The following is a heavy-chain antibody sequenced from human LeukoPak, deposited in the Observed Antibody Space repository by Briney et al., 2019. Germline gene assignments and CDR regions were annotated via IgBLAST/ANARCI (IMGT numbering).Heavy chain of an antibody. CDR2: ISWNSGSI. CDR1: GFIFDDYA. CDR3: AKDWSYDSSGADY. D-gene: IGHD3-22*01. Sequence: PGRSLRLSCAASGFIFDDYAMHWVRQAPGKGLEWVSGISWNSGSIGYADSVKGRFTISRDNAKNSLYLQMNSLRAEDTAFYYCAKDWSYDSSGADYWGQGTLVTVSS. V-gene: IGHV3-9*01. J-gene: IGHJ4*02.